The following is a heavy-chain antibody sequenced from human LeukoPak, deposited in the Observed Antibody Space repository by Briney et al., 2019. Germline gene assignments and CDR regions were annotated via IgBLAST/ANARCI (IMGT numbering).Heavy chain of an antibody. V-gene: IGHV1-46*01. Sequence: GASVKVSCKASGYTFTNYYIHWVRQTPGQGHEGRGVIDPSDGRQTYRQTFQGSVTLTNDRSTRTVYMELSSLRSEDTGVYYCARDRSSSGWLYFDHWGQGTLVSVSS. CDR3: ARDRSSSGWLYFDH. CDR2: IDPSDGRQ. J-gene: IGHJ4*02. CDR1: GYTFTNYY. D-gene: IGHD6-19*01.